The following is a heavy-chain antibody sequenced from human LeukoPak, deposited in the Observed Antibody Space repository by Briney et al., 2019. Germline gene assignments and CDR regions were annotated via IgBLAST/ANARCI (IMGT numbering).Heavy chain of an antibody. D-gene: IGHD3-22*01. V-gene: IGHV4-30-2*01. CDR2: IYHSGST. CDR3: ARVLRSSGSPDY. Sequence: SQTLSLTCAVSGGSISSGGYSWSWIRQPPGKGLEWIGYIYHSGSTYYNPSLKSRVTISVDTSKNQFSLKLSSVTAADTAVYYCARVLRSSGSPDYWGQGTLVTVSS. CDR1: GGSISSGGYS. J-gene: IGHJ4*02.